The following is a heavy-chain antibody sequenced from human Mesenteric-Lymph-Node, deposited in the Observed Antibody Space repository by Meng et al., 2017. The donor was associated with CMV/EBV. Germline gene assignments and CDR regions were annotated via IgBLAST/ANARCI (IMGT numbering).Heavy chain of an antibody. J-gene: IGHJ4*02. V-gene: IGHV1-2*02. CDR1: GYTFNSYG. CDR3: ARVLRFLEWRAPLDY. Sequence: ASVKVSCKASGYTFNSYGITWVRQAPGQGLEWMGWINPNSGGTNYAQKFQGRVTMTRDTSISTAYMELSRLRSDDTAVYYCARVLRFLEWRAPLDYWGQGTLVTVSS. CDR2: INPNSGGT. D-gene: IGHD3-3*01.